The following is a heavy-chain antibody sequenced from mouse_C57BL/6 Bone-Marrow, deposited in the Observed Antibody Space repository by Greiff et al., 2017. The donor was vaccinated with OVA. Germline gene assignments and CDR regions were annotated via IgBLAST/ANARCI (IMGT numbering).Heavy chain of an antibody. J-gene: IGHJ2*01. CDR3: SYGSSYEDY. D-gene: IGHD1-1*01. CDR1: GYSITSGYY. CDR2: ISYDGSN. V-gene: IGHV3-6*01. Sequence: VQLQQSGPGLVKPSQSLSLTCSVTGYSITSGYYWNWIRQFPGNKLEWMGYISYDGSNNYNPSLKNRISITRDTSKNQFFLKLNSVTTEDTATYYCSYGSSYEDYWGQGTTLTVSS.